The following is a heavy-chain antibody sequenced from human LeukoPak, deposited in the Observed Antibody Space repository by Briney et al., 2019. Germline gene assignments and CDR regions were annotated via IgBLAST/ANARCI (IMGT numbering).Heavy chain of an antibody. V-gene: IGHV1-3*01. CDR3: ARDRFSYGSGSYLRWLDP. CDR2: INAGNGNT. CDR1: GYTFTSYA. Sequence: ASVKVSCKASGYTFTSYAIHWVRQAPGQRLEWMGWINAGNGNTKYSQKFQGRVTITRDTSARTAYMELSSLTSEDTAVYYCARDRFSYGSGSYLRWLDPWGQGTLVTVSS. D-gene: IGHD3-10*01. J-gene: IGHJ5*02.